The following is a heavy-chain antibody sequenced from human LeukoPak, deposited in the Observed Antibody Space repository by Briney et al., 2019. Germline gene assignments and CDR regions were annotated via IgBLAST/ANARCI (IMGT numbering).Heavy chain of an antibody. Sequence: GGSLRLSCAASGFTFSSYGMHWVRQAPGKGLEWVAFIRSDGSNKYYADSVKGRFTISRDNSKNTLYLQLTSLRAEDTAVYYCARGPNYDILTGWRKTHNGIDIRGQGTMVTVSS. CDR3: ARGPNYDILTGWRKTHNGIDI. CDR1: GFTFSSYG. V-gene: IGHV3-30*02. D-gene: IGHD3-9*01. CDR2: IRSDGSNK. J-gene: IGHJ3*02.